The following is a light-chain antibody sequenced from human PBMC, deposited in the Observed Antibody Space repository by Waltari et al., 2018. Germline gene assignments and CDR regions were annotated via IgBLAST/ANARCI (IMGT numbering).Light chain of an antibody. CDR1: SSDVGSYNY. CDR3: SSFTGTSTL. Sequence: QSALTQPASVSGSPGQSLTISCTGTSSDVGSYNYVSWYQQHPGKAPRLLIYDVSYRPSGISDRFSGSNAGNVASLTISGLQAEDEADYYCSSFTGTSTLFGTGTEVTVL. J-gene: IGLJ1*01. CDR2: DVS. V-gene: IGLV2-14*03.